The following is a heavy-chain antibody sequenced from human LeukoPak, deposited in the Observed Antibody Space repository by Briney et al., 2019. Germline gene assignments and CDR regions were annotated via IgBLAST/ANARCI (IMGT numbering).Heavy chain of an antibody. J-gene: IGHJ4*02. CDR3: ARECYYEGSGYYDY. CDR1: GFTFSSHT. D-gene: IGHD3-22*01. Sequence: GGSLSLSCAASGFTFSSHTMNWVRQAPGKGLEWVSSISSSSSYIYYADSSKGRFTISRDNAQNSLYLQMNSLRAEDTAVYYCARECYYEGSGYYDYWGQGTLVTVSS. CDR2: ISSSSSYI. V-gene: IGHV3-21*01.